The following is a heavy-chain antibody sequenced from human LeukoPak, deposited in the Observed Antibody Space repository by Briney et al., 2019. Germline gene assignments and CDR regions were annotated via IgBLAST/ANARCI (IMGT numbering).Heavy chain of an antibody. Sequence: GGSLRLSCAASGFTFSDYGMHWVRQAPGKGLEWVAVIWYDGSNKYYAESVKGRFTISRDNSKNTLYLQMNSLRAEDTAVYYCARGVKNFYYSMDVWGQGTTVTVSS. CDR1: GFTFSDYG. D-gene: IGHD2/OR15-2a*01. V-gene: IGHV3-33*01. CDR2: IWYDGSNK. J-gene: IGHJ6*02. CDR3: ARGVKNFYYSMDV.